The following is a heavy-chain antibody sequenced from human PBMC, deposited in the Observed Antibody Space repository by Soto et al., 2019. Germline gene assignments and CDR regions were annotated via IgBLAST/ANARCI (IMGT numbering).Heavy chain of an antibody. D-gene: IGHD6-13*01. CDR3: ARDHGGSTWFVGVYYFFGMDV. CDR2: ISSSGGAI. Sequence: EVQLVESGGGLVQPGGSLRLSCAASAFTFSDYTMTWVRQAPGRGLEFVSHISSSGGAIFYAESVKGRFTVSRDNAKNSLYLQMNSLRDEHTAVYFCARDHGGSTWFVGVYYFFGMDVWGQGTAVTVSS. CDR1: AFTFSDYT. V-gene: IGHV3-48*02. J-gene: IGHJ6*02.